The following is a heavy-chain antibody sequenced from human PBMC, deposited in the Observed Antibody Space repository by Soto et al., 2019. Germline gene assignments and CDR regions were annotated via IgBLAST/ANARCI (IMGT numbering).Heavy chain of an antibody. J-gene: IGHJ1*01. Sequence: GGSLRLSCAASGFTFSAYGMNWVRQAPGKGPEWVAYISSSSSYMYYADSVKGRFTVSRDNAQKSLFLEMSSLRADDTAVYYCARDFPRLLPHLTSGYFQHWGQGTQVTVSS. CDR2: ISSSSSYM. CDR3: ARDFPRLLPHLTSGYFQH. CDR1: GFTFSAYG. V-gene: IGHV3-21*01.